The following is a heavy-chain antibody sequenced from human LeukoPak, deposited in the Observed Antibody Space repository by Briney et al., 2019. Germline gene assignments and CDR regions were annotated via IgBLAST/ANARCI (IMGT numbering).Heavy chain of an antibody. CDR1: GFTFSSYG. J-gene: IGHJ4*02. Sequence: GGSLRLSCAASGFTFSSYGMHWVRQTPGKGLEWVAVISYDGSNKYYADSVKGRFTISRDNSKNTLYLQMNSLRAEDTAVYYCAKLAAAGLPFDYWGQGTLVTVSS. D-gene: IGHD6-13*01. CDR3: AKLAAAGLPFDY. V-gene: IGHV3-30*18. CDR2: ISYDGSNK.